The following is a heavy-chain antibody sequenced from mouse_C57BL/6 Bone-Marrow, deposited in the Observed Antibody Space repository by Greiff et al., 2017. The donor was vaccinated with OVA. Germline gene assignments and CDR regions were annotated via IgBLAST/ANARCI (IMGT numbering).Heavy chain of an antibody. J-gene: IGHJ4*01. D-gene: IGHD1-1*01. CDR1: GIDFSRYW. CDR2: INPDSSTI. Sequence: EVKLVESGGGLVQPGGSLKLSCAASGIDFSRYWMSWVRRAPGQGLEWIGEINPDSSTINYAPSLKDKFIISRDNAKNTLYLQMSKERSEDTALYYCARPNYYGSSYDYAMDYWGQGTSVTVSS. V-gene: IGHV4-1*01. CDR3: ARPNYYGSSYDYAMDY.